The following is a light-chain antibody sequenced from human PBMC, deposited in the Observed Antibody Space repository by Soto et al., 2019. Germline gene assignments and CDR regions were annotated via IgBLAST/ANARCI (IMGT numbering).Light chain of an antibody. V-gene: IGKV3-11*01. CDR2: DAS. CDR1: QSVSSY. J-gene: IGKJ1*01. CDR3: HQRGSWPRGT. Sequence: ENVLTQSPATLSLSKGETATLSCRASQSVSSYLAWYQQKPGQAPRLLIYDASNRATGIPARFSGSGSGTDFTLTISSLEPEDFAVYYCHQRGSWPRGTFGQGTNVDIK.